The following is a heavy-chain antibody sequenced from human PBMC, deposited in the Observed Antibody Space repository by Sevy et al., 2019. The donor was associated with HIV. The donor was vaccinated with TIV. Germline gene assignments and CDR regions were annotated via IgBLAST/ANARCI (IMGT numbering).Heavy chain of an antibody. CDR2: FDPEDGET. D-gene: IGHD6-13*01. CDR1: GYTLTELS. V-gene: IGHV1-24*01. J-gene: IGHJ6*02. CDR3: ATGAAAGNYYYYGMDV. Sequence: ASVKVSCKVSGYTLTELSMHWVRQAPGKGLEWMGGFDPEDGETIYAQKSQGRVTMTEDTSTDTAYMELSSLRSEDTAVYYCATGAAAGNYYYYGMDVWGQGTTVTVSS.